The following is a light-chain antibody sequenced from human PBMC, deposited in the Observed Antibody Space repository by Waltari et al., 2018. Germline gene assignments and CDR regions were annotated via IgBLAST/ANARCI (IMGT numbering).Light chain of an antibody. J-gene: IGKJ2*03. CDR1: QSVSSS. Sequence: EILLTQSPGTLSLSPGERVTLSCRASQSVSSSLAWYQQKPGQAPRLVIYGASRRATGIPDRFSGSGSGTDFTLTISRLLPEDFAVYYCQQYGTSPYSFGQGTKLDIK. V-gene: IGKV3-20*01. CDR3: QQYGTSPYS. CDR2: GAS.